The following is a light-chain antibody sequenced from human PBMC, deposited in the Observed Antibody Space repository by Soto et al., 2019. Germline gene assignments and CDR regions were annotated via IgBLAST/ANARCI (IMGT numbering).Light chain of an antibody. J-gene: IGLJ2*01. CDR1: SSDVGRYDF. CDR2: EVN. CDR3: CSYTSSDSVI. V-gene: IGLV2-23*02. Sequence: QSALTQPASVSGSPGQSITISCTGTSSDVGRYDFVSWYQQHAGKAPKFIIYEVNKRPSGVSHRFSGSKSGNTASLTISGLQAEDEADYYCCSYTSSDSVIFGGGTKLTVL.